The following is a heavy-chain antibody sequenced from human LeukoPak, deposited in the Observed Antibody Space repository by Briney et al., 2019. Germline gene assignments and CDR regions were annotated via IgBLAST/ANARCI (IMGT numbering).Heavy chain of an antibody. CDR3: ARTTMVRGTYYMDV. CDR2: INRSGSA. D-gene: IGHD3-10*01. J-gene: IGHJ6*03. V-gene: IGHV4-34*01. Sequence: SETLSLTCAVYGGSFSGYYWSWIRQPPGKGLEWIGEINRSGSANYKSSLKSRVTISVDTSKNQFSLKLSSVTAADTAVYYCARTTMVRGTYYMDVWGKGTTVTVSS. CDR1: GGSFSGYY.